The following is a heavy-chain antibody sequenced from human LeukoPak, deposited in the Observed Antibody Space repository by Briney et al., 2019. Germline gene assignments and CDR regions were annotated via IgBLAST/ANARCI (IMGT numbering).Heavy chain of an antibody. Sequence: GGSLRLSCAASGFTFSSYSMNWVRQAPGKGLEWVSSISSSSSYIYYADSVKGRFTISRDDAKTSLYLQMNSLRAEDTAVYYCAKPHPLGSGYYLNYWGQGTLVTVSS. D-gene: IGHD3-22*01. CDR2: ISSSSSYI. J-gene: IGHJ4*02. CDR3: AKPHPLGSGYYLNY. V-gene: IGHV3-21*01. CDR1: GFTFSSYS.